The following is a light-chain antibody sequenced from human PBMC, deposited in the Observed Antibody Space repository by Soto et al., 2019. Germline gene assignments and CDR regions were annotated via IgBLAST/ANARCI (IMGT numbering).Light chain of an antibody. J-gene: IGLJ2*01. CDR1: SSDVGGYNY. CDR3: SSYTSSITRV. Sequence: QSALTQPASVSGSPGQSITISCTGTSSDVGGYNYVSWYQQHPGKAPKLMIYEVSKRPSGVSNRFSGSKSGNTASLTISGLQAEDEADYYCSSYTSSITRVFGGGTKLTVL. V-gene: IGLV2-14*01. CDR2: EVS.